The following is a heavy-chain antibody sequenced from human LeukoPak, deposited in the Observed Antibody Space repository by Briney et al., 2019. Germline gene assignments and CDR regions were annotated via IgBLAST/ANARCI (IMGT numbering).Heavy chain of an antibody. Sequence: PGGSLRLSCAASGFTVSSNYMSWVRQAPGKGLEWVSVIYSGGSTYYADSVKGRFTISRDNSKNTLYLQMNSLRAEDTAVYYCAKVYDFWSGYIDYWGQGTLVTVSS. J-gene: IGHJ4*02. CDR2: IYSGGST. CDR1: GFTVSSNY. CDR3: AKVYDFWSGYIDY. D-gene: IGHD3-3*01. V-gene: IGHV3-53*01.